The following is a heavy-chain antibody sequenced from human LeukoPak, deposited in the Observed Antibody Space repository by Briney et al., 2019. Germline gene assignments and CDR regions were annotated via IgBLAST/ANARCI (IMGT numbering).Heavy chain of an antibody. V-gene: IGHV4-34*01. CDR2: IHYSGST. D-gene: IGHD3-3*01. J-gene: IGHJ4*02. Sequence: SETLSLTCAVYGESFNDYYWNWIRQPPGKGLEWIGSIHYSGSTYYNPSLKSRVTISVDTSKNQFSPKLSSVTAADTAVYYCARLRFLEWLPHPFDYWGQGTLVTVSS. CDR1: GESFNDYY. CDR3: ARLRFLEWLPHPFDY.